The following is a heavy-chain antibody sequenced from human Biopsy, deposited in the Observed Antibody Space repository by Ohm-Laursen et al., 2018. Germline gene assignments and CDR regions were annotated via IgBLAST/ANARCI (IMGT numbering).Heavy chain of an antibody. D-gene: IGHD3-10*01. CDR3: ASGDIGGIGLDV. V-gene: IGHV1-69*04. CDR1: GDTFTTSA. J-gene: IGHJ6*02. CDR2: IIPILGTV. Sequence: SVQVSCKASGDTFTTSAISWVRQVPGQGLDWMGRIIPILGTVDYGQNFQGRVTIRADTSTTFLELTSLRYDDTAVYYCASGDIGGIGLDVWGLGTTVTVSS.